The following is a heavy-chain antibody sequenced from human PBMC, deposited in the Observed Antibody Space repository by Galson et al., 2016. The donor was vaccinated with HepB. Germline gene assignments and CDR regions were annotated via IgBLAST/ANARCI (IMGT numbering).Heavy chain of an antibody. J-gene: IGHJ4*02. CDR1: GFTVSNNF. Sequence: SLRLSCAASGFTVSNNFMRWVRQAPGKGLEWVSLIYSGGGTHYVDSVKGRFIISRDNSKNTLYLQMNSLRVEDTAVYYCASGGNYGYTWGLGTLVTVSS. V-gene: IGHV3-53*01. CDR2: IYSGGGT. D-gene: IGHD1-26*01. CDR3: ASGGNYGYT.